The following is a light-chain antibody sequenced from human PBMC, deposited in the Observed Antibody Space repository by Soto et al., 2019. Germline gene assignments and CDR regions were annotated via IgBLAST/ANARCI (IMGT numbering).Light chain of an antibody. Sequence: EIVMTQSPATLSVSPGERATLSCRASQSVSSNLAWYQQKPGQAPRLLIYGASTKATGIPTRFSGSGSGTDSPLTITLLQSDDSADYYRQQYNDWPPFGQGTKVEI. CDR1: QSVSSN. J-gene: IGKJ1*01. V-gene: IGKV3-15*01. CDR3: QQYNDWPP. CDR2: GAS.